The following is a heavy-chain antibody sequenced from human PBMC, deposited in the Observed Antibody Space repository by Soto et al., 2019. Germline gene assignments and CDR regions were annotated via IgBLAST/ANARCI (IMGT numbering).Heavy chain of an antibody. V-gene: IGHV5-51*01. D-gene: IGHD2-15*01. J-gene: IGHJ4*02. CDR1: GYIFIDYW. Sequence: GESLKISCNASGYIFIDYWIGWVRQMPGKGLEWMGIVYPRDSDTRYSPSFQGQVTISADRPTGTAFLQWRSLKASDPALYYCAIPALPGYSTHFNSCGQGTLVTVSS. CDR2: VYPRDSDT. CDR3: AIPALPGYSTHFNS.